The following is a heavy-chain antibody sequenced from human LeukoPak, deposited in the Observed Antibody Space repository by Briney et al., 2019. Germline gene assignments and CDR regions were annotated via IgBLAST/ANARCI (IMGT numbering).Heavy chain of an antibody. J-gene: IGHJ6*03. CDR3: ARETSQKGAHYMDV. CDR1: GGSISSSSYY. D-gene: IGHD3-16*01. V-gene: IGHV4-39*07. Sequence: SETLSLTCTVSGGSISSSSYYWGWIRQPPGKGLEWIGSIYYSGSTYYNPSLKSRVTISVDTSKNQFSLKLRSVTAADTAVYYCARETSQKGAHYMDVWGKGTTVTISS. CDR2: IYYSGST.